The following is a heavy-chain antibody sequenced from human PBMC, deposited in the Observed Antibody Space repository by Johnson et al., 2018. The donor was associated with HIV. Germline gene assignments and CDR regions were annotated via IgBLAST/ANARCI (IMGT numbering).Heavy chain of an antibody. Sequence: VQLVESGGGLVQPGGSLRLSCEGSGFTFSRYWMTWVRQATGKGLEWVANVKQDRSERYYVDSVKGRFTISRDNAKNSLYLQMNSLRADDTAVYYCARVFRDYYDSRGDSYDAFDIWGQGTMVTVSS. J-gene: IGHJ3*02. CDR2: VKQDRSER. CDR1: GFTFSRYW. V-gene: IGHV3-7*05. CDR3: ARVFRDYYDSRGDSYDAFDI. D-gene: IGHD3-22*01.